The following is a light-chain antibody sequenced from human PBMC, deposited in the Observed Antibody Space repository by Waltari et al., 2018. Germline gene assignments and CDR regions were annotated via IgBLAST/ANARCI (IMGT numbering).Light chain of an antibody. J-gene: IGLJ2*01. V-gene: IGLV6-57*03. CDR3: QSYDSDEGVV. CDR1: SDSIASTY. Sequence: NSLLTQPHSVSESPGKTVTISCTRTSDSIASTYLQWYQQRPGSAPTPVIFEDNQRPSGVPDRFSASIDTSSNSASLTISGLKTEDEALYYCQSYDSDEGVVFGGGTKLTVL. CDR2: EDN.